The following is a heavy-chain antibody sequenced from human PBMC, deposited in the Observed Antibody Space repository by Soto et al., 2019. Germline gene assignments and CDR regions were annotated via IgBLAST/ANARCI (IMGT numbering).Heavy chain of an antibody. J-gene: IGHJ4*02. CDR1: GFSLSTSGVG. Sequence: KSGPTLVNPTQTLTLTCTFSGFSLSTSGVGVGWIRQPPGKALEWLALIYWNDDKRYSPSLKSRLTITKDTSKNQVVLTMTNMDPVDTATYYCAHSTYDYVWGSYRRQPYFDYWGQGTLVTVSS. V-gene: IGHV2-5*01. D-gene: IGHD3-16*02. CDR3: AHSTYDYVWGSYRRQPYFDY. CDR2: IYWNDDK.